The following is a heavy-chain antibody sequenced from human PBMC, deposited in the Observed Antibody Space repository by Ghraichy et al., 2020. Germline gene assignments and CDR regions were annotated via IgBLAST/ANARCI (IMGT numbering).Heavy chain of an antibody. D-gene: IGHD2-2*01. CDR3: PKHPRDCTSSCSFNWFDP. CDR1: GFTFSSYA. V-gene: IGHV3-23*01. J-gene: IGHJ5*02. Sequence: GGSLRLSCAPSGFTFSSYAMSWFRQAPGKGLDWGSVISGSGGTTYYADSVKGRFTISRDNSKNTLYLQMNSLRAEDTAVYYCPKHPRDCTSSCSFNWFDPWGQGTLVTVSS. CDR2: ISGSGGTT.